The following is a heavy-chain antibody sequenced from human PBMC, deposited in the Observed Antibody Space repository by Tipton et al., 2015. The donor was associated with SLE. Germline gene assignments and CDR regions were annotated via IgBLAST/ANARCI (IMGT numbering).Heavy chain of an antibody. CDR1: GGSISSSSHY. D-gene: IGHD2/OR15-2a*01. CDR3: ARGLFQTGMGV. V-gene: IGHV4-39*01. Sequence: TLSLTCTVSGGSISSSSHYWGWIRQPPGKGLEWIGTIYYSGSTYYNPSLKSRVTISVDTSKNQFSLQLNSVTPEDTAGYYCARGLFQTGMGVWGQGTTVTVSS. CDR2: IYYSGST. J-gene: IGHJ6*02.